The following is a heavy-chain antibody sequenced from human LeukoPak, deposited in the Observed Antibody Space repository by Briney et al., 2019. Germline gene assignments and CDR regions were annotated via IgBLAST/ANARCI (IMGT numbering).Heavy chain of an antibody. V-gene: IGHV3-33*01. Sequence: GGSLRLSCAASGFTFSSYGMHWVRQAPGKGLEWVAVIWYDGSNKYYADSVKGRFTISRDNSKNTLYLQMNSLRAEDTAVYYCARDLVGDGVDYWGQGTLVTVSS. J-gene: IGHJ4*02. CDR1: GFTFSSYG. CDR2: IWYDGSNK. D-gene: IGHD2-15*01. CDR3: ARDLVGDGVDY.